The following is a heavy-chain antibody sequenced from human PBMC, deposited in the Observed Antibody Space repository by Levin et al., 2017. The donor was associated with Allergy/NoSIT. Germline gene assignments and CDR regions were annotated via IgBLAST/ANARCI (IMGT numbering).Heavy chain of an antibody. CDR3: ARGRGSPAEFDY. CDR2: IYASGST. D-gene: IGHD6-13*01. CDR1: GGSVTAYY. Sequence: PSETLSLICTVSGGSVTAYYWSWIRQPAGKALEWIGRIYASGSTNYNPSLKTRVTMSVDTSKNHFSLNLTSVTAADTAIYYCARGRGSPAEFDYWGQGTLVTVSS. J-gene: IGHJ4*02. V-gene: IGHV4-4*07.